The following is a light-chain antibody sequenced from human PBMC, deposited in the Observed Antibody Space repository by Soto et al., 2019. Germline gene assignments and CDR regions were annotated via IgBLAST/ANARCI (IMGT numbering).Light chain of an antibody. CDR1: GSNIGAGYG. CDR2: GSD. CDR3: QSYASNIIEV. V-gene: IGLV1-40*01. J-gene: IGLJ1*01. Sequence: QSVLTQPPSVPGAPGQTVTISCTGSGSNIGAGYGVQWYQQLPGTAPRLLIYGSDDRPSGVPDRFSASVSGNSASLAISGLQTEDEAVYYCQSYASNIIEVFGPGTKVTVL.